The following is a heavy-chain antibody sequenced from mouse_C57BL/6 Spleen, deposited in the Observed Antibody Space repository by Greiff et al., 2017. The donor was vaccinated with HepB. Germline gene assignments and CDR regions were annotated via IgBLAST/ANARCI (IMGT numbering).Heavy chain of an antibody. D-gene: IGHD4-1*01. CDR2: INPNNGGT. Sequence: EVQLQQSGPELVKPGASVKISCKASGYTFTDYYMNWVKQSHGKSLEWIGDINPNNGGTSYNQKFKGKATLTVDKSSSTAYMELRSLTSEDSAVYYCARRLTGTLYFDVWGTGTTVTVSS. V-gene: IGHV1-26*01. CDR3: ARRLTGTLYFDV. CDR1: GYTFTDYY. J-gene: IGHJ1*03.